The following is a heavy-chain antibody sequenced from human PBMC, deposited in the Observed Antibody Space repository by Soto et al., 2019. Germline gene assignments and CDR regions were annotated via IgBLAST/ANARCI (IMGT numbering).Heavy chain of an antibody. D-gene: IGHD3-16*01. Sequence: GGSLRPSCAASGFSFSGYSMDWVRQAPGKGLGWVSSISSSSTYRYSADSVKERFTISRDNAERSLYLQMNSLRAEETAVYFCSRVGNNAYYNRAMHPPDYWGQGTLVTVSS. CDR1: GFSFSGYS. CDR2: ISSSSTYR. J-gene: IGHJ4*01. V-gene: IGHV3-21*01. CDR3: SRVGNNAYYNRAMHPPDY.